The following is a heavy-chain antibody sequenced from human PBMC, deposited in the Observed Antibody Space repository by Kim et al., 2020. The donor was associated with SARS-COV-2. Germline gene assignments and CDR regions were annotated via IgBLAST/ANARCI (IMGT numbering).Heavy chain of an antibody. Sequence: SVKVSCKASGGTFSSYAISWVRQPPGQGLEWMGGIIPIFGTANYAQKFQGRVTITADESTSTAYMELSSLRSEDTAVYYCAREVAAAGTLDYCGQGTLVTVSS. J-gene: IGHJ4*02. CDR1: GGTFSSYA. V-gene: IGHV1-69*13. CDR3: AREVAAAGTLDY. CDR2: IIPIFGTA. D-gene: IGHD6-13*01.